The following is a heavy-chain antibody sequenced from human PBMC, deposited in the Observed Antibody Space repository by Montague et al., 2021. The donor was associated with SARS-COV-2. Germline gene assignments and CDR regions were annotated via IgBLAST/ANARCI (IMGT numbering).Heavy chain of an antibody. CDR1: GGSLSGSW. CDR2: IYDSGRA. D-gene: IGHD1-26*01. CDR3: ARVTWPVPVGGTFGAFDV. J-gene: IGHJ3*01. Sequence: SETLSLTCAVYGGSLSGSWWSWIRQSPGQGLEWIGEIYDSGRANXRPSLKWRVTMSVDTSKNQFSLKLNSLTAADTAIYYCARVTWPVPVGGTFGAFDVWGQGTVVTVSS. V-gene: IGHV4-34*01.